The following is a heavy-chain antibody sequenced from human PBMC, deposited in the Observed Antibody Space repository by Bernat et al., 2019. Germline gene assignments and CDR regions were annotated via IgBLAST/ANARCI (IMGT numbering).Heavy chain of an antibody. V-gene: IGHV3-33*06. D-gene: IGHD6-13*01. CDR1: GFTFSSYG. J-gene: IGHJ5*02. CDR2: IWYDGSNK. Sequence: QVQLVESGGGVVQPGRSLRLSCAASGFTFSSYGMHWVRQAPGKGLEWVAVIWYDGSNKYYADSVKGRFTISRDNSKNTLYLQMNSLGAEDTAVYYCAKDGYSTPDPWGQGTLVTVSS. CDR3: AKDGYSTPDP.